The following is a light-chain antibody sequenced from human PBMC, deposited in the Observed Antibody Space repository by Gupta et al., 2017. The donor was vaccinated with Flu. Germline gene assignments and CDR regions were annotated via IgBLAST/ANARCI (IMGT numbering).Light chain of an antibody. J-gene: IGLJ3*02. CDR3: SSYTTTSTM. CDR2: EVS. V-gene: IGLV2-14*01. CDR1: SSDLAGFDY. Sequence: QSALTQPASVSGSPGQSITMPCTGTSSDLAGFDYVSWYQHHPGKVPKLIIYEVSDRPSGVSNRFSGSKSGNTASLTISGLQAEDEAYYYCSSYTTTSTMFGGGTKLTVL.